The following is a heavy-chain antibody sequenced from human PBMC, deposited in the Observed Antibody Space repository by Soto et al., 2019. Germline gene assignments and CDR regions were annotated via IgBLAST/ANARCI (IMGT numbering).Heavy chain of an antibody. J-gene: IGHJ1*01. CDR3: ERQGDNTERSGYSLKWLGH. D-gene: IGHD3-3*01. CDR1: GVSIRRSADF. CDR2: VYSGGTP. V-gene: IGHV4-39*01. Sequence: QVQLQESGPGLVKPSETLSLTCRVSGVSIRRSADFWAWIRQTPGRGLEWIGNVYSGGTPYYNPSLKSRLTISVDTSANEFSLRLRSVTAADTAVYCCERQGDNTERSGYSLKWLGHWGQGTLVTVSS.